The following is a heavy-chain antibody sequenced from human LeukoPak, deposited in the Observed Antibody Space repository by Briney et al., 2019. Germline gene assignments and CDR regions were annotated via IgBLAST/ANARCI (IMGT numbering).Heavy chain of an antibody. CDR1: GGSISSGSYY. CDR2: IYTSGST. Sequence: SETLSLTCSVSGGSISSGSYYWSWIRQPAGKGLEWIGRIYTSGSTNYNPSLKSRVTISVDTSKNQLSLKLSSVTAADTAVYYCARDSSDGWYYFDYWGQGTLVTVSS. J-gene: IGHJ4*02. D-gene: IGHD5-24*01. CDR3: ARDSSDGWYYFDY. V-gene: IGHV4-61*02.